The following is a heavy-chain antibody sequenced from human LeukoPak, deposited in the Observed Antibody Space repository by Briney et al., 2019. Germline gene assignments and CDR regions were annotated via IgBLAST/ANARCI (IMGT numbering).Heavy chain of an antibody. V-gene: IGHV3-7*01. D-gene: IGHD1-26*01. CDR3: ASSGTYRFDY. J-gene: IGHJ4*02. CDR2: INHNGNVN. CDR1: GFTFSSYW. Sequence: GGSLRLSCAASGFTFSSYWMNWARQAPGKGLEWVASINHNGNVNYYVDSVKGRFTISRDNAKNSLYLQMNSLRDEDTAVYYCASSGTYRFDYWGQGTLVTVSS.